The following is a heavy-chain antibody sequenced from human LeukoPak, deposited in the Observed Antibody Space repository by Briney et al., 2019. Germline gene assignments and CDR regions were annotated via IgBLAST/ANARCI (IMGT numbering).Heavy chain of an antibody. CDR3: AKDLKVGSIYPGTFDI. V-gene: IGHV3-23*01. CDR2: ISSYGHSHST. J-gene: IGHJ3*02. CDR1: KFTFTDSY. D-gene: IGHD1-26*01. Sequence: GGSLRLSCAASKFTFTDSYMSWIRQAPGKGLVWVSAISSYGHSHSTYYADSVKGRFTISRDNSKNTLYLQMNSLIAEDTAVYYCAKDLKVGSIYPGTFDIWGQGTMVTVSS.